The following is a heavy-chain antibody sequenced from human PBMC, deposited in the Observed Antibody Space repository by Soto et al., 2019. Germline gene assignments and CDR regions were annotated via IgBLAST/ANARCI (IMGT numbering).Heavy chain of an antibody. Sequence: QVQLVESGGGVVQPGRSLRLSCAASGFTFSSYGMHWVRQAPGKGLEWVAVISYDGSNKYYADSVKGRFTISRDNSKKALYLRMNSLRAGDTAVYYCAKGGPGGGYGFDYWGQGTLVTVSS. CDR1: GFTFSSYG. CDR2: ISYDGSNK. CDR3: AKGGPGGGYGFDY. V-gene: IGHV3-30*18. D-gene: IGHD5-18*01. J-gene: IGHJ4*02.